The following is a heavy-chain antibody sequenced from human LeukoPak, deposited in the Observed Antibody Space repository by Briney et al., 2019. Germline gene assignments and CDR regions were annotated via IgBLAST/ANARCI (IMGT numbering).Heavy chain of an antibody. J-gene: IGHJ3*02. V-gene: IGHV3-48*01. Sequence: HPGGSLRLSCAASGFTFSSYEMNWVRQAPGKGLEWVSYISSSSSTIYYADSVKGRFTISRDNAKNSLYLQMNSLRAEDTAVYYCARDKHYDFWSGYYTYGDAFDIWGQGTMVTVSS. CDR3: ARDKHYDFWSGYYTYGDAFDI. D-gene: IGHD3-3*01. CDR2: ISSSSSTI. CDR1: GFTFSSYE.